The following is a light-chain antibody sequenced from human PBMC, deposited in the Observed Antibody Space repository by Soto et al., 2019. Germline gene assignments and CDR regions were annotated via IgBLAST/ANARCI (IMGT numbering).Light chain of an antibody. Sequence: DIQLTQSPSLRSAAVGDRVSITCRASNDISPYLAWYQQNPGKVTKLMIYEASTLQSGVQSRFSGSGSGTEFTLTISGLLPEDFATYHCKKLNTLLFTFGQGTLLEIK. V-gene: IGKV1-9*01. CDR1: NDISPY. CDR2: EAS. J-gene: IGKJ5*01. CDR3: KKLNTLLFT.